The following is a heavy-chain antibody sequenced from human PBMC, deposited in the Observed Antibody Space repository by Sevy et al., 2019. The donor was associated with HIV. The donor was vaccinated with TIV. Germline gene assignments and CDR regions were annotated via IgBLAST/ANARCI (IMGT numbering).Heavy chain of an antibody. CDR2: ISSGSSYT. D-gene: IGHD6-13*01. V-gene: IGHV3-11*06. Sequence: GGSLRLSCAASGFTFSDYYMSWIRQAPGKGLEWDSYISSGSSYTNYADSVKSRFTISRDNARNSLYLQMNSLRAEDTAVYYCATDSRVYSSSHFDYWGQGIRVTVSS. CDR1: GFTFSDYY. CDR3: ATDSRVYSSSHFDY. J-gene: IGHJ4*02.